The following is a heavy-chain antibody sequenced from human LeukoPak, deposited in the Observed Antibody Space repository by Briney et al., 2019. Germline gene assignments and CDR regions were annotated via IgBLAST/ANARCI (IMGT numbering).Heavy chain of an antibody. V-gene: IGHV4-34*01. Sequence: ASETLSLTCAVYGGSFSGYYWSRIRQPPGKGLEWIGEINHGGSTNYNPSLKSRVTISVDTSKNQFSLKLSSVTAADTAVYYCAREKQLVFDYWGQGTQVTVSS. D-gene: IGHD6-6*01. CDR3: AREKQLVFDY. CDR2: INHGGST. J-gene: IGHJ4*02. CDR1: GGSFSGYY.